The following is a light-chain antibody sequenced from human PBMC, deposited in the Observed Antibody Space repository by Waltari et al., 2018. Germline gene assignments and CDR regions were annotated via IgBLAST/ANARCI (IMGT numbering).Light chain of an antibody. J-gene: IGLJ2*01. V-gene: IGLV1-44*01. CDR2: TNN. Sequence: QSVLTQPPSASGTPGQRVTISWSGISTNIGRNTVTWYQQLPGTAPKLFIYTNNQRPSGVPDRFSGSKSGTSASLAISGLQSEDEADYYCAAWDDSLNVVLFGGGTKLTVL. CDR1: STNIGRNT. CDR3: AAWDDSLNVVL.